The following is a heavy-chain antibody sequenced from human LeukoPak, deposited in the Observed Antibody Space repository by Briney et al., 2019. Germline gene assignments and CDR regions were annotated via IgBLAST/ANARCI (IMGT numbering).Heavy chain of an antibody. CDR2: ISSSSSYI. CDR3: ARAYVVVPAALDY. CDR1: GFTFSSYS. V-gene: IGHV3-21*01. Sequence: GGSLRLSCAASGFTFSSYSMNWVRQAPGKGLEWVSSISSSSSYIYYADSVKGRFTLSRDNAKNSLYLQMNSLRAEDTAVYDCARAYVVVPAALDYWGQGTLVTVSS. D-gene: IGHD2-2*01. J-gene: IGHJ4*02.